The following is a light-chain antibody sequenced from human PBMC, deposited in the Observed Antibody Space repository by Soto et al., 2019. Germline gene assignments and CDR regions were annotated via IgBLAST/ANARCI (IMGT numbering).Light chain of an antibody. CDR3: QQYGTSPIT. J-gene: IGKJ5*01. Sequence: ENVLTQSPGTLSLSPGERATLSCRASQTVSSYLTWYQQKPGPPPRLLIYGASKRATGIPERFSGSGSGTDFTLTISRLEPEDFALYYCQQYGTSPITFGQGTRLEIK. V-gene: IGKV3-20*01. CDR1: QTVSSY. CDR2: GAS.